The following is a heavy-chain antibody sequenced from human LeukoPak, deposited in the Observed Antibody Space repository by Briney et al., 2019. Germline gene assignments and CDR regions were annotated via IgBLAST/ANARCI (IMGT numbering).Heavy chain of an antibody. Sequence: ASVKVSCKASGYTFTNYGITWVRQAPGQGFEWMGWIGAYNGNTNYAQKLQGRVTVTTDTSTSTGYMELRSLTSDDTAVYYCARDMYYDTSGYFDFDYWGQGTLVTVSS. V-gene: IGHV1-18*01. D-gene: IGHD3-22*01. CDR2: IGAYNGNT. CDR3: ARDMYYDTSGYFDFDY. J-gene: IGHJ4*02. CDR1: GYTFTNYG.